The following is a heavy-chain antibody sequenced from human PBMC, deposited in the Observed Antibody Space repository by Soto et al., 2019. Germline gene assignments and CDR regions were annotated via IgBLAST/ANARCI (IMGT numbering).Heavy chain of an antibody. CDR3: TTSNLGVDF. D-gene: IGHD1-1*01. CDR1: GLIFSDVW. J-gene: IGHJ4*02. Sequence: AGGSLRLSCAASGLIFSDVWMTWVRQAPGKGLEWVGHIKTKPDDGTIDYAAPVRGRFTISRDDSKNTLYLQMTSLTPDDTGVYYCTTSNLGVDFWGPGTLVTVSS. CDR2: IKTKPDDGTI. V-gene: IGHV3-15*01.